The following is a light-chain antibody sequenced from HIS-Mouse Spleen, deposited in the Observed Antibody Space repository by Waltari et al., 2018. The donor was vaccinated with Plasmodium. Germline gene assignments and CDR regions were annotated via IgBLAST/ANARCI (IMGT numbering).Light chain of an antibody. CDR2: QDT. V-gene: IGLV3-1*01. CDR3: QAWDSSTVV. CDR1: TLGDKY. J-gene: IGLJ2*01. Sequence: SYELTQPPSVSVSPGQTASITRSGDTLGDKYACWYQQTPGQSPVLVIYQDTKRPSGIPERFSGSNSGNTATLTISGTQAMDEADYYCQAWDSSTVVFGGGTKLTVL.